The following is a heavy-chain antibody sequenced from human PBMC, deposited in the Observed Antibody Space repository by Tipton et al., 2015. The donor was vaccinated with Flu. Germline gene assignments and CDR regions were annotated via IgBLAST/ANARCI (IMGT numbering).Heavy chain of an antibody. D-gene: IGHD4-23*01. J-gene: IGHJ6*02. V-gene: IGHV4-31*02. CDR2: IYYSGDS. CDR1: RGSLSCFGVY. CDR3: ARDQGFGGGLTYDYYAMDV. Sequence: LRLSCTVSRGSLSCFGVYWTWLRLHPGKGLEWIGCIYYSGDSYYNPFLEGRVIISVDTSKNQYPLKLNTVTAADTAVYYCARDQGFGGGLTYDYYAMDVWGQGTTVTVSS.